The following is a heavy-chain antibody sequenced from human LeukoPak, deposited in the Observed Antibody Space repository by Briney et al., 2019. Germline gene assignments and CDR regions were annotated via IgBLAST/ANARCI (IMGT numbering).Heavy chain of an antibody. CDR3: AREGQWLVRSDAFDI. J-gene: IGHJ3*02. CDR2: IWYDGSNK. Sequence: PGGSLRLSCAASGFTFSSYGMHWVRQAPGKGLEWAAVIWYDGSNKYYADSVKGRFTISRDNSKNTLYLQMNSLRAGDTAVYYCAREGQWLVRSDAFDIWGQGTMVTVSS. V-gene: IGHV3-33*01. D-gene: IGHD6-19*01. CDR1: GFTFSSYG.